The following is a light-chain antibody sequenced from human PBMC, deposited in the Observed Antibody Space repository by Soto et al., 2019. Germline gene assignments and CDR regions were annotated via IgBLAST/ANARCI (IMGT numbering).Light chain of an antibody. J-gene: IGKJ1*01. Sequence: EIVLTQSPGTLSLSPGERATLSRRASQSVGSAYLAWYQHKPGQAPRLLIYGASSRATGIPDRISGSGSGTDFTLTISRLEPEDFAVYYCQQYGSSRWTFGQGTKVEAK. CDR3: QQYGSSRWT. V-gene: IGKV3-20*01. CDR2: GAS. CDR1: QSVGSAY.